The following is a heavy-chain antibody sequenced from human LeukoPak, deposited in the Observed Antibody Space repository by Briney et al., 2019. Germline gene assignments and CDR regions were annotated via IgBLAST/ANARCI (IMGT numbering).Heavy chain of an antibody. J-gene: IGHJ4*02. CDR2: IRSKAYGGTT. V-gene: IGHV3-49*04. CDR3: TRDRYDYVWGSYPLDY. Sequence: GGSLRLSCTASGFTFGYYAMSWVRQAPGKGLEWVGFIRSKAYGGTTEYAASVKGRFTISRDDSKSIAYLQMNSLKTEDTAVYYCTRDRYDYVWGSYPLDYWGQGTLVTVSS. CDR1: GFTFGYYA. D-gene: IGHD3-16*02.